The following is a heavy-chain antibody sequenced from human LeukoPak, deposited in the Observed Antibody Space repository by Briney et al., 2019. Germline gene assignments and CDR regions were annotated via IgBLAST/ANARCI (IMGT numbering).Heavy chain of an antibody. V-gene: IGHV3-64D*06. D-gene: IGHD3-10*01. CDR1: GFTFSSYA. Sequence: GGSLRLFCSASGFTFSSYAMHWVRQAPGKGLEYVSAISSNGGSTYYADSVKGRFTISRDNSKNTLYLQMGGLRAEETAVYYCVKDRGWGLWFGELYYWGQGTLVTVSS. CDR2: ISSNGGST. CDR3: VKDRGWGLWFGELYY. J-gene: IGHJ4*02.